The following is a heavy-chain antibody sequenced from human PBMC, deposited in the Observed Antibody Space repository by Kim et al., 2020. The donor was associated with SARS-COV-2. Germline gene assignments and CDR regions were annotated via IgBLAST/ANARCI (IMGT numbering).Heavy chain of an antibody. V-gene: IGHV3-9*01. CDR3: AKEQVVPAAMPGYYYYGMDV. CDR1: GFTFDDYA. CDR2: ISWNSGSI. Sequence: GGSLRLSCAASGFTFDDYAMHWVRQAPGKGLEWVSGISWNSGSIGYADSVKGRFTISRDNAKNSLYLQMNSLRAEDTALYYCAKEQVVPAAMPGYYYYGMDVWGQGTTVTVSS. J-gene: IGHJ6*02. D-gene: IGHD2-2*01.